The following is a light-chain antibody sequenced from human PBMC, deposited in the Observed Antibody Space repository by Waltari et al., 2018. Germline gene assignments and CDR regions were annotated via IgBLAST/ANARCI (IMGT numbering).Light chain of an antibody. V-gene: IGKV1-5*03. CDR1: KSISNW. Sequence: DIQMTQSPSTLSASVGDRFTITCRASKSISNWLAWYQQKPGKAPKLLIYKTSTLESGDPSRVSSSGSGTEFTLTISSLQPDDFATYYCQQYNSYSLLTFGGGTKVEIK. CDR3: QQYNSYSLLT. CDR2: KTS. J-gene: IGKJ4*01.